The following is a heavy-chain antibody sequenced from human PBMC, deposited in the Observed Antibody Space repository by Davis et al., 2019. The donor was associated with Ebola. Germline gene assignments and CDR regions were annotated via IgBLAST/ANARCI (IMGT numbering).Heavy chain of an antibody. CDR1: GFTFSSYS. Sequence: GESLKISCAASGFTFSSYSMNWVRQAPGKGLEWVSSISSSSSYIYYADSVKGRFTISRDNAKNSLYLQMNSLRAEDTAVYYCAREYQLPYYYYYMDVWGKGTTVTVSS. D-gene: IGHD2-2*01. CDR2: ISSSSSYI. J-gene: IGHJ6*03. CDR3: AREYQLPYYYYYMDV. V-gene: IGHV3-21*01.